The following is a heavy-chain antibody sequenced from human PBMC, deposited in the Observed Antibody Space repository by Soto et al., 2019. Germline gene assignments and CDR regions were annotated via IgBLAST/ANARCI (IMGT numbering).Heavy chain of an antibody. V-gene: IGHV4-4*07. CDR3: AREGASGFGMDV. Sequence: SETLSLTSTVSGGSIRSFYWSWIRQPAGKALEWIGRIYTSGTTNYNPSLKSRVTMLVDTSKNQFSLKLSSVTAADTAVYYCAREGASGFGMDVWGQGTTVTVSS. D-gene: IGHD1-26*01. CDR2: IYTSGTT. J-gene: IGHJ6*02. CDR1: GGSIRSFY.